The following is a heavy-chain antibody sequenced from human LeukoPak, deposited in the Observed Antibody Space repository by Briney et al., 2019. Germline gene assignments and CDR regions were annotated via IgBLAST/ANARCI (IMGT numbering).Heavy chain of an antibody. CDR2: IIAYNGNT. J-gene: IGHJ4*02. Sequence: ASVKVSCKASGYTFTSYGISWVRQAPGQGLEWMGWIIAYNGNTNYAQKLQGRVTMTTDTSTSTAYMELRSLRSDDTAVYYCARDLVRQNYDILTGYYLFDYWGQGTLVTVSS. V-gene: IGHV1-18*01. D-gene: IGHD3-9*01. CDR3: ARDLVRQNYDILTGYYLFDY. CDR1: GYTFTSYG.